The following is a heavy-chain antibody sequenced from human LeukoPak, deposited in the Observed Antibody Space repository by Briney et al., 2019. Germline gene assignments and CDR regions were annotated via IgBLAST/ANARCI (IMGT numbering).Heavy chain of an antibody. CDR3: ARAGSQYCSGGSCYRPFDY. J-gene: IGHJ4*02. V-gene: IGHV1-2*02. Sequence: GASVKVSCKASGYTFTGYYMHWVRQAPGQGLEWMGWINPNSGGTNYAQKFQGRVTMTRDTSISTAYMELSRLRSDDTAVYYCARAGSQYCSGGSCYRPFDYWGQGTLVTVSS. CDR2: INPNSGGT. D-gene: IGHD2-15*01. CDR1: GYTFTGYY.